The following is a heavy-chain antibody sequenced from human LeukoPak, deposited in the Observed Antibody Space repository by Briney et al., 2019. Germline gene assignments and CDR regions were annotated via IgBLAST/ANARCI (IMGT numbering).Heavy chain of an antibody. CDR3: ARGSVIAMDY. D-gene: IGHD2-21*01. Sequence: SQTLSLTCTVSGGSISSGGYYWSWIRQHPGKGLEWIGYIYYSGSTYYNPSLKSRVTISVDTSKNQFSLKLSSVTAADTAVYYCARGSVIAMDYWGQGTLVTVSS. CDR1: GGSISSGGYY. J-gene: IGHJ4*02. V-gene: IGHV4-31*03. CDR2: IYYSGST.